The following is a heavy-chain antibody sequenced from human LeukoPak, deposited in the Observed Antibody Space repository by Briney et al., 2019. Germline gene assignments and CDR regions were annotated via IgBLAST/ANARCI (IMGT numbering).Heavy chain of an antibody. CDR3: ARGGWGYCSGGSCYSSFGGAFDI. D-gene: IGHD2-15*01. Sequence: SQTLSLTCTVSGGSISRGGYYWSWIRQHPGKGLEWIGYIYYSGSTYYNPSLKSRVTISVDTSKNQFSLKLSSVTAADTAVYYCARGGWGYCSGGSCYSSFGGAFDIWGQGTMVTVSS. J-gene: IGHJ3*02. V-gene: IGHV4-31*03. CDR2: IYYSGST. CDR1: GGSISRGGYY.